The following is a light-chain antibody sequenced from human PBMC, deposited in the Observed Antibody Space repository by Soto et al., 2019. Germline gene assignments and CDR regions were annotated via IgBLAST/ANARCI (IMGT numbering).Light chain of an antibody. CDR1: SDDIAGYNY. CDR2: EVG. Sequence: QSVLTQPASVSGSPGQSITISCTGASDDIAGYNYVCWYQQYPAKAPKLIIYEVGNRPSGVSNRFSGSKSGNTASLTISGLQFEDEAVYYCSSYTSRNTLVYGTGTKLTVL. CDR3: SSYTSRNTLV. J-gene: IGLJ1*01. V-gene: IGLV2-14*01.